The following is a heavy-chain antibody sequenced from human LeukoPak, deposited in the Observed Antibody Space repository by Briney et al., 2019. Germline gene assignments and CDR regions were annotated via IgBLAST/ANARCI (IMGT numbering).Heavy chain of an antibody. CDR2: IFPSGGEI. CDR1: GFTFSTFA. V-gene: IGHV3-23*01. CDR3: ARSGSGSPAIGHSDHYYYYYMDV. J-gene: IGHJ6*03. D-gene: IGHD3-10*01. Sequence: GGSLRLSCAASGFTFSTFAMIWVRQPPGKGLEWVSSIFPSGGEIHYADSVRGRFTISRDNSKSTLSLQMNSLRSEDTAVYYCARSGSGSPAIGHSDHYYYYYMDVWGKGTTVTISS.